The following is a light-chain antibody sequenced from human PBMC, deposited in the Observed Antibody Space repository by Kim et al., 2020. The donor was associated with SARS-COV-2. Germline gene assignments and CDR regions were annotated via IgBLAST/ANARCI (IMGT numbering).Light chain of an antibody. Sequence: SPGGGAALSRRASQTVRSNLAWYQNKAGQTPRLLIYGASTRATGIPARFSGSGFGTEFTLTISSLQSEDCAVYYCQQYNHWPALSFGGGTKVDIK. CDR1: QTVRSN. CDR3: QQYNHWPALS. V-gene: IGKV3-15*01. J-gene: IGKJ4*01. CDR2: GAS.